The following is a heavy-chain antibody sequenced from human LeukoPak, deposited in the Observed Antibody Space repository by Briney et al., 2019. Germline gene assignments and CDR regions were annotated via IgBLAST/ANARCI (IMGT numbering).Heavy chain of an antibody. CDR2: IYHSGST. CDR3: ARGRGDGYNFDY. D-gene: IGHD5-24*01. CDR1: GYPISSGYY. V-gene: IGHV4-38-2*01. J-gene: IGHJ4*02. Sequence: SETLSLTCAVSGYPISSGYYWGWIRQPPGKGLEWIGSIYHSGSTYYNPSLKSRVTISVDTSKNQFSLKLSSVTAADTAVYYCARGRGDGYNFDYWGQGTLVTVSP.